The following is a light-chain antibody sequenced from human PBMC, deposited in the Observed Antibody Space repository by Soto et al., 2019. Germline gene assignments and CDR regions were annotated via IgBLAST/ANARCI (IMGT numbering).Light chain of an antibody. Sequence: LTQPRSVSGSPGQSVTISCTGTSSDVGGYNYVSWYQQHPGKAPKLIIYDVSERPSGVPDRFSGSKSGNTASLTISGLQADDEADYYCCSYAGSYTLYVFGTGTKVTVL. CDR3: CSYAGSYTLYV. CDR1: SSDVGGYNY. CDR2: DVS. J-gene: IGLJ1*01. V-gene: IGLV2-11*01.